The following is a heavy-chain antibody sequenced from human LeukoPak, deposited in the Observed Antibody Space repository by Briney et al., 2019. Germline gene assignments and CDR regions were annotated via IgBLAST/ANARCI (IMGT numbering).Heavy chain of an antibody. CDR3: ARDHGGYGDYSY. CDR2: VTPHNGNT. CDR1: GYTFTNYA. J-gene: IGHJ4*02. V-gene: IGHV1-18*04. D-gene: IGHD4-17*01. Sequence: TSVKVSCKTSGYTFTNYAITWLRQAPGQGLEWMGWVTPHNGNTNYAQKFLDRVTMTTNTSTTTVYMQLRSLTSDDAAMYYCARDHGGYGDYSYWGQGTLVTVSS.